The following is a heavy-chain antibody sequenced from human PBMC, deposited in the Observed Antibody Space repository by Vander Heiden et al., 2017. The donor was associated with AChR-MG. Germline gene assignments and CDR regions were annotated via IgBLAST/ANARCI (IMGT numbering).Heavy chain of an antibody. V-gene: IGHV4-59*08. CDR1: GGSISSYY. CDR2: IYYSGST. CDR3: ARHPTSGPSDAFDI. D-gene: IGHD2-8*02. Sequence: QVQLQASGPGLVKPSETLSLTCTVPGGSISSYYWSWIRQPPGKGLEWIGYIYYSGSTNYNPSLKSRVTISVDTSKNQFSLKLSSVTAADTAVYYCARHPTSGPSDAFDIWGQGTMVTVSS. J-gene: IGHJ3*02.